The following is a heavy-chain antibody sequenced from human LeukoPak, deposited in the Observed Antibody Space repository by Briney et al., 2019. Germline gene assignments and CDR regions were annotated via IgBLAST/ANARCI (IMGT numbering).Heavy chain of an antibody. V-gene: IGHV4-34*01. D-gene: IGHD6-13*01. Sequence: SETLSLTCAVYGGSFSGYYWSWIRQPPGKGLESIGEINHSVSTNYNPSLKSRVTISVDTSKNQFSLKLSSVTAADTAVYYCARSFSSSWPFAYYGMDVWGQGTTVTVSS. J-gene: IGHJ6*02. CDR2: INHSVST. CDR1: GGSFSGYY. CDR3: ARSFSSSWPFAYYGMDV.